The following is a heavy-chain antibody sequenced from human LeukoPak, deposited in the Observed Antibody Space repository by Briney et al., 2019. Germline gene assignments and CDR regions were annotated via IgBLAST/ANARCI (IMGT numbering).Heavy chain of an antibody. D-gene: IGHD3-10*01. CDR2: INHSGST. CDR1: GGSFSGYY. V-gene: IGHV4-34*01. CDR3: ARDRGSGFGESRFDP. Sequence: SETLSLTCAVYGGSFSGYYWSWIRQPPGKGLEWIGEINHSGSTNYNPSLKSRVTISVDTSKNQFSLKLSSVTPEDTAVYYCARDRGSGFGESRFDPWGQGTLVTVSS. J-gene: IGHJ5*02.